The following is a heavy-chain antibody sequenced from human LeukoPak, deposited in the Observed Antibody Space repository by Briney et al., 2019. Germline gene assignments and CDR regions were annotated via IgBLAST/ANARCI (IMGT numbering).Heavy chain of an antibody. Sequence: SLRLSCVASGFRFNDYAMHWVRQAPGKGLEWVSGLSWHSGSIVYADSVKGRFIISRDNAKNSLYLEMNSLRPEDSALYYCAKETKVGENLYYFDYWGRGTLVTVSS. CDR1: GFRFNDYA. V-gene: IGHV3-9*01. D-gene: IGHD1-26*01. CDR2: LSWHSGSI. CDR3: AKETKVGENLYYFDY. J-gene: IGHJ4*02.